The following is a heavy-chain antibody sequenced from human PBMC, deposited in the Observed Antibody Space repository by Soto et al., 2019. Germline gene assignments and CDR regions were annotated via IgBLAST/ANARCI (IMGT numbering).Heavy chain of an antibody. CDR2: ISAYNGNT. D-gene: IGHD2-2*01. J-gene: IGHJ5*02. Sequence: VASVKVSCKASGYTFTSYGISWVRQAPGQGLEWMGWISAYNGNTNYAQKLQGRVTMTTDTSTSTAYMELRSLRSDDTAVYYCARLGDGLVPAATTLNWFDPWGQGTLVTVSS. CDR3: ARLGDGLVPAATTLNWFDP. V-gene: IGHV1-18*01. CDR1: GYTFTSYG.